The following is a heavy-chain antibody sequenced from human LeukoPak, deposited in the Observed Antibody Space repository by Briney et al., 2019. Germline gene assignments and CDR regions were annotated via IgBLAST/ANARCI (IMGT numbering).Heavy chain of an antibody. CDR1: GFTFSSYG. D-gene: IGHD2-2*01. Sequence: GGSLRLSCAASGFTFSSYGMHWVRQAPGKGLEWVAFIRYDGSNKYYADSVKGRFTVSRDNSKNTLYLQMNSLRAEDTAVYYCANERYSVPALDFDYWGQGTLVTVSS. CDR2: IRYDGSNK. CDR3: ANERYSVPALDFDY. J-gene: IGHJ4*02. V-gene: IGHV3-30*02.